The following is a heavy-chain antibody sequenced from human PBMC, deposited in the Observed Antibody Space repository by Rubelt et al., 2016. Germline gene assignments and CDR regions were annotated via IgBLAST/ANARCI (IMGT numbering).Heavy chain of an antibody. CDR3: AKDFSTSVAADWFDP. CDR1: GFTFSSYA. V-gene: IGHV3-23*01. D-gene: IGHD6-19*01. Sequence: VLPGGSLRLSCAASGFTFSSYAMSWVRQAPGKGLEWVSVISGSGGSTYYADSVKGRAPISRDNSKNTLSLEMNSLRAEDTAVHYCAKDFSTSVAADWFDPWGQGSLVTVSS. J-gene: IGHJ5*02. CDR2: ISGSGGST.